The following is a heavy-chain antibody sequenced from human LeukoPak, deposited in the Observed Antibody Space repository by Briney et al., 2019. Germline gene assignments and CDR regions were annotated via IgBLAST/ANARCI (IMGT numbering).Heavy chain of an antibody. CDR1: GFTFRDYN. Sequence: GGSLRLSCAASGFTFRDYNMNWVRQAPGKGPEWVSYISSRSDIIFYADSVKGRFTISRDNGKNSLYLQMNSLRAEDTAVYYCAKIVAISGRPREGFDYWGQGSLVTVSS. V-gene: IGHV3-48*01. J-gene: IGHJ4*02. D-gene: IGHD1-26*01. CDR2: ISSRSDII. CDR3: AKIVAISGRPREGFDY.